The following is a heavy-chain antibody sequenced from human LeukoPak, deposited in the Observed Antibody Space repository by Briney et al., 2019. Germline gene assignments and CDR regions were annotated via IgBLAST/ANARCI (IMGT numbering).Heavy chain of an antibody. V-gene: IGHV4-39*07. CDR2: INHSGST. CDR3: ARRALAARFYYYYYMDV. Sequence: SETLSLTCTVSGSSISSSSYYWGWIRQPPGKGLEWIGEINHSGSTIYNPSLKSRVTISVDTSKNQFSLKLSSVTAADTAVYYCARRALAARFYYYYYMDVWGKGTTVTVSS. CDR1: GSSISSSSYY. J-gene: IGHJ6*03. D-gene: IGHD6-6*01.